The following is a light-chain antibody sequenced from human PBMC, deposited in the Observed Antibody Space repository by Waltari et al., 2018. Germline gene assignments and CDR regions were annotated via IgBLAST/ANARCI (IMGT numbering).Light chain of an antibody. CDR2: DAF. J-gene: IGKJ5*01. Sequence: EIVLTQSPATLSFSPGERATLSCRASQSITPYLAWYQQKPGQAPRLLISDAFSRATGIPARFSGSGSGTDFTLTISSLEPEDFAIYYCQQRKNWPITFGQGTRLDIK. CDR1: QSITPY. V-gene: IGKV3-11*01. CDR3: QQRKNWPIT.